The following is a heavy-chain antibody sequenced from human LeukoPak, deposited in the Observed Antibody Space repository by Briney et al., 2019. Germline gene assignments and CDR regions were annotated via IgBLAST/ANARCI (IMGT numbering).Heavy chain of an antibody. CDR2: ITFSGGT. D-gene: IGHD2-8*01. J-gene: IGHJ5*02. V-gene: IGHV4-59*01. Sequence: PSETLSLTCTVSGGSISSSNWNWIRQAPGKGLEWIGYITFSGGTNYNPSLGSRVTISLGMSKNQFSLKLTSVTAADTAIYYCARDSVYATNWYDPWGQGTLVTVSS. CDR1: GGSISSSN. CDR3: ARDSVYATNWYDP.